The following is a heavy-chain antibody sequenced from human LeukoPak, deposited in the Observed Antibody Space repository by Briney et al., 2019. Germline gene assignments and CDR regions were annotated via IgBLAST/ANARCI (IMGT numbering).Heavy chain of an antibody. CDR3: ARQAAGGWYYFDY. V-gene: IGHV4-59*08. CDR2: IYYSGST. CDR1: GGSISSYY. J-gene: IGHJ4*02. D-gene: IGHD6-19*01. Sequence: PSETLSLTCTVSGGSISSYYWSWIRQPPGKGLEWIGYIYYSGSTYYNPSLKSRVTISVDTSKNQFSLKLSSVTAADTAVYYCARQAAGGWYYFDYWGQGTLVTVSS.